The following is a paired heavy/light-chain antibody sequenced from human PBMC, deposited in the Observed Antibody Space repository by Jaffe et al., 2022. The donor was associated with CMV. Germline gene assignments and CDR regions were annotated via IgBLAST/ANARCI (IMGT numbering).Light chain of an antibody. J-gene: IGLJ2*01. CDR1: GSNIGTNA. Sequence: QSVLTQPPSASGAPGQRVTISCSGGGSNIGTNAVNWYQQLPGTAPRLLIYGDYQRPSGVPDRFSGSRSGSSASLAISGLQSEDEAHYFCAAWDDSLHGLVVFGGGTKLTVL. CDR3: AAWDDSLHGLVV. V-gene: IGLV1-44*01. CDR2: GDY.
Heavy chain of an antibody. CDR3: TRGGYYDSWFDA. V-gene: IGHV6-1*01. D-gene: IGHD3-22*01. Sequence: QVQLQQSGPGLVKPSQTLSLTCAISGDSVSSNSGTWNWIRQSPSRGLEWLGRTYYRAKWYNDYAESVKSRISIKADKWKNQFSLQLNSVTPEDAAVYYCTRGGYYDSWFDAWGQGTLVTVPS. CDR1: GDSVSSNSGT. J-gene: IGHJ5*02. CDR2: TYYRAKWYN.